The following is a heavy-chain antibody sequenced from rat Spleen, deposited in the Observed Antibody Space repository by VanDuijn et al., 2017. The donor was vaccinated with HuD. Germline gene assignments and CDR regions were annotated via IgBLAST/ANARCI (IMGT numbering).Heavy chain of an antibody. CDR1: GFIFSDYN. V-gene: IGHV5-7*01. CDR3: AAAGTRVSRFAY. D-gene: IGHD1-4*01. CDR2: ISYDGRST. Sequence: EVQLVESGGVLVQPGRSLKLSCAASGFIFSDYNMAWVRQAPKKGLEWVTTISYDGRSTYYRDSVKGRFTISRDNAKSTLYLQMDSLRSDDTATYYCAAAGTRVSRFAYWGQGTLVTVSS. J-gene: IGHJ3*01.